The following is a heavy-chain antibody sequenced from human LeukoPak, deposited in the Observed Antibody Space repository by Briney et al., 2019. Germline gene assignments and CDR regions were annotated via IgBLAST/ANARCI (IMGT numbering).Heavy chain of an antibody. CDR2: INPNSGGT. CDR1: GFTFTGYY. D-gene: IGHD1-14*01. Sequence: ASVKVSCKASGFTFTGYYMHWVRQAPGQGLEWMGWINPNSGGTNYAQKFQGRVTMTRDTSISTAYMELSRLRSDDTAVYYCATAIRYIPGLDYWGQGTLVTVSS. V-gene: IGHV1-2*02. J-gene: IGHJ4*02. CDR3: ATAIRYIPGLDY.